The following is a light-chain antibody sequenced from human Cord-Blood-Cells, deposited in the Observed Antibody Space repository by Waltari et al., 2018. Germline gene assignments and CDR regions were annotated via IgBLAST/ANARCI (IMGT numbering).Light chain of an antibody. CDR3: SSYAGSNNLG. Sequence: QSALTQPPSAPGSPGQSVTISCTGTSSDVGGYNYVSWYQQHPGKAPKLMIYEVSKRPSGVPDRFSGSKSGNTASLTVSGLQAEDEADYYCSSYAGSNNLGFGGGTKLTVL. J-gene: IGLJ3*02. V-gene: IGLV2-8*01. CDR2: EVS. CDR1: SSDVGGYNY.